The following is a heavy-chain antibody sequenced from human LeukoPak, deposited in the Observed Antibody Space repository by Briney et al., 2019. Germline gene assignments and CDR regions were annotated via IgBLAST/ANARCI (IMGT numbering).Heavy chain of an antibody. D-gene: IGHD6-19*01. CDR3: VRDVSSGWAFDY. Sequence: GGSLTLSCSASGFTFNKYWMSWIRQLPGQGLEWVAKVNQDGTQKYYVDSVKGRFTNSRDNARNLLYLQMNSLRAEDTAVYYCVRDVSSGWAFDYWGHGTLVTVSS. CDR2: VNQDGTQK. J-gene: IGHJ4*01. V-gene: IGHV3-7*01. CDR1: GFTFNKYW.